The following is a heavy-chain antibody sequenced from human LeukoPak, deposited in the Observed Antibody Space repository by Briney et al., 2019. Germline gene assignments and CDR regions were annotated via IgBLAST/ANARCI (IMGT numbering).Heavy chain of an antibody. D-gene: IGHD1-1*01. J-gene: IGHJ5*02. CDR3: AKPAGTPNWFDP. Sequence: MSWVRQXPGKGLEWVSAISGSGGSTYYADSVKGRFTISRDNSKNTLYLQMNSLRAEDTAVYYCAKPAGTPNWFDPWGQGTLVTVSS. CDR2: ISGSGGST. V-gene: IGHV3-23*01.